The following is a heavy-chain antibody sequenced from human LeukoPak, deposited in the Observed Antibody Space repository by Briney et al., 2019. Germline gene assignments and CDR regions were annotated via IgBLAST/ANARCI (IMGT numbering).Heavy chain of an antibody. CDR1: GFTLSSYD. V-gene: IGHV3-13*01. Sequence: PGGSLRLSCAASGFTLSSYDMHWVRQATGKVLEWVSAIGTAGDTYYPGSVKGRFTISRENAKNSLYLQMNSLRAGDTAVYYCARVQGLDFRWYFDLWGRGTLVTVSS. CDR2: IGTAGDT. CDR3: ARVQGLDFRWYFDL. J-gene: IGHJ2*01.